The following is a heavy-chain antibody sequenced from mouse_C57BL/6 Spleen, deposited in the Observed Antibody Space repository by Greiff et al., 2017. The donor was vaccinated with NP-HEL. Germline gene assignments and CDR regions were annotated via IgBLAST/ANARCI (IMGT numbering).Heavy chain of an antibody. CDR2: IWTGGGT. CDR1: GFSLTSYA. Sequence: VQRVESGPGLVAPSQSLSITCTVSGFSLTSYAISWVRQPPGKGLEWLGVIWTGGGTNYNSALKSRLSISKDNSKSQVFLKMNSLQTDDTARYYCARSEYGSSPYAMDYWGQGTSVTVSS. CDR3: ARSEYGSSPYAMDY. J-gene: IGHJ4*01. V-gene: IGHV2-9-1*01. D-gene: IGHD1-1*01.